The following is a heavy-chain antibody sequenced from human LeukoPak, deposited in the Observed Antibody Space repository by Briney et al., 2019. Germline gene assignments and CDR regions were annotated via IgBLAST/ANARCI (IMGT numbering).Heavy chain of an antibody. CDR2: ISNSSRYI. CDR3: ARSSGYSSFRRSGSSLSNGVFDY. D-gene: IGHD6-19*01. V-gene: IGHV3-21*01. J-gene: IGHJ4*02. Sequence: GGSLRLSCAASGFTFSSYAMSWVRQAPGKGLEWVLSISNSSRYIYYADSVKGRFTISRDNAKNSLYLQMNSLRAEDTAVYYCARSSGYSSFRRSGSSLSNGVFDYWGQGTLVTVSS. CDR1: GFTFSSYA.